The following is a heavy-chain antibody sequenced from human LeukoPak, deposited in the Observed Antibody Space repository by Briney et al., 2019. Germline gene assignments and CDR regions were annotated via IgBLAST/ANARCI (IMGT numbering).Heavy chain of an antibody. J-gene: IGHJ4*02. CDR3: AMLLELATINDN. CDR1: GYTFTGYY. D-gene: IGHD5-24*01. CDR2: INPNSGGT. V-gene: IGHV1-2*02. Sequence: ASVKVSCKASGYTFTGYYMHWVQQAPGQGLEWMGWINPNSGGTNYAQKFQGRVTMTRDTSISTAYMELSRLRSDDTAVYYCAMLLELATINDNWGQGTPVTVSS.